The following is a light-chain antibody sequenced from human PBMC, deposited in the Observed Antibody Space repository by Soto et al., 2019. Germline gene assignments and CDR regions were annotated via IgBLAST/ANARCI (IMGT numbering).Light chain of an antibody. CDR3: GTWDSSLSAVV. Sequence: QSVLTQPPSVSAAPGQRVTISCSGISSNVGNNYVSWYQQLPGTAPKLLICDNNKRPSGIPDRFSGSKSGTSATLGITGLQTGDEADYYCGTWDSSLSAVVFGGGTK. CDR2: DNN. CDR1: SSNVGNNY. V-gene: IGLV1-51*01. J-gene: IGLJ2*01.